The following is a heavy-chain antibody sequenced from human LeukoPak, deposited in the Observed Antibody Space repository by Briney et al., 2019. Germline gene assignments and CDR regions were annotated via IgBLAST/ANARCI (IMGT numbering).Heavy chain of an antibody. J-gene: IGHJ4*02. D-gene: IGHD3-22*01. CDR1: GCTFTGYY. Sequence: ASVKVSCKASGCTFTGYYMHWVRQAPGQGLEWMGWINPNSGGTNYAQKFQGRVTMTRDTSISTAYMELSRLRSDDTAVYYCARAMYYYDSSGYYGYWGQGTLVTVSS. V-gene: IGHV1-2*02. CDR3: ARAMYYYDSSGYYGY. CDR2: INPNSGGT.